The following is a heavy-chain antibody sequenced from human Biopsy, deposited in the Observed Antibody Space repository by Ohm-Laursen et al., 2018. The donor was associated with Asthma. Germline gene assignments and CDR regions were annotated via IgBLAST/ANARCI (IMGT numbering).Heavy chain of an antibody. V-gene: IGHV4-61*01. J-gene: IGHJ4*02. D-gene: IGHD5-24*01. Sequence: PSQTLSLTWAVSGGSVSTGSYYWSWIRQPPGKGLEWLGYIYYTGRDNYNPSLKSQVTISVDRSKNQFSLKLSSVTAADTAVYYCARVKDGYNFDYWGQGTLVTVSS. CDR3: ARVKDGYNFDY. CDR1: GGSVSTGSYY. CDR2: IYYTGRD.